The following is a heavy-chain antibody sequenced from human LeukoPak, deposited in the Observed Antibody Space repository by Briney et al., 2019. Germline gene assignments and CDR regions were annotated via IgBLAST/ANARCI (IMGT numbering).Heavy chain of an antibody. CDR3: AAEDVLLWFGELSPLDY. Sequence: GGSLRLSCAASGFTFSSYGMSWVRQAPGKGLEWVSAISGSGGSTYYADSVKGRFTISRDNSKNTLYLQMNSLRAEDTAVYYRAAEDVLLWFGELSPLDYWGQGTLVTVSS. CDR1: GFTFSSYG. J-gene: IGHJ4*02. CDR2: ISGSGGST. D-gene: IGHD3-10*01. V-gene: IGHV3-23*01.